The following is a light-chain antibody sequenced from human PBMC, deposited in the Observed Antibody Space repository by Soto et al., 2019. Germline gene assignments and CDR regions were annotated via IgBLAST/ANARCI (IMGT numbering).Light chain of an antibody. CDR1: QRVSSN. J-gene: IGKJ1*01. CDR2: GAC. Sequence: EIVMTQSPATLSVSPGERATLSCRASQRVSSNLAWYQQKPGQDPRLLLYGACTRATGIPARFSGSGSEADYTLTSSSLQSENFAVFYFQKDNNWWTFGRGTKVEIK. CDR3: QKDNNWWT. V-gene: IGKV3-15*01.